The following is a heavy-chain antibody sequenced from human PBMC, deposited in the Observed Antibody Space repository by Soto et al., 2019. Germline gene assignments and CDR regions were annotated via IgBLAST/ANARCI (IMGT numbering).Heavy chain of an antibody. Sequence: EVQLVESGGDLVKPGGSLRLSCAASGFTFSDAWMHWVRQAPGKGLEWVGRIKSKTHGETTDYAAPVKGRFTISRDDSKNTVYLQVNSLKTEDTGVYYCTTGEGNYFDSWGPGTLVTASS. CDR2: IKSKTHGETT. CDR1: GFTFSDAW. D-gene: IGHD3-10*01. CDR3: TTGEGNYFDS. V-gene: IGHV3-15*07. J-gene: IGHJ4*02.